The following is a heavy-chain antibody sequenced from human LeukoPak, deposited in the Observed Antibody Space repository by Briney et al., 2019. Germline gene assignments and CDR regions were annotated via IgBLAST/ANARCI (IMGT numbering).Heavy chain of an antibody. D-gene: IGHD4-11*01. CDR1: GFTFSSYS. Sequence: GGSLRLSCAASGFTFSSYSMSWVRQASGKGLEWVSSISTSSSYIYYADSLKGRFTISRDNAKNSLYLQMDSLRAEDTAVYYCAREGTTVGHDFDYWGQGTLVTVSS. CDR3: AREGTTVGHDFDY. V-gene: IGHV3-21*03. CDR2: ISTSSSYI. J-gene: IGHJ4*02.